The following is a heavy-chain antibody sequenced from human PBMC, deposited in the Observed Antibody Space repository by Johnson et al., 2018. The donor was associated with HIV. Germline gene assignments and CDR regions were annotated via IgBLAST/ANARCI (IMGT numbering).Heavy chain of an antibody. CDR2: ISWNSGSI. J-gene: IGHJ3*02. CDR1: FDDYA. CDR3: AKGVGATTNDAFDI. Sequence: FDDYAMHWVRQAPGKGLEWVSGISWNSGSIGYADSVKGRFTISRDNAKNSLYLQMNSLRAEDTALYYCAKGVGATTNDAFDIWGQGTMVIVSS. V-gene: IGHV3-9*01. D-gene: IGHD1-26*01.